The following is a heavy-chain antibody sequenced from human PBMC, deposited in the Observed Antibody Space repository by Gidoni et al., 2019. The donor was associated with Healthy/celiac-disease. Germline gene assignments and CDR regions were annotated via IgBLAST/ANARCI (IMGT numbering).Heavy chain of an antibody. CDR3: ARAPEGSGYLYYFDY. J-gene: IGHJ4*02. CDR2: ISDDGSNK. V-gene: IGHV3-30*01. CDR1: VFTFSSYA. D-gene: IGHD3-22*01. Sequence: QVQLVESGGGVVQPGRSLRLACAASVFTFSSYAMHWVRQAPGKGLEWVAVISDDGSNKYYADSVKGRFTISRDNSKNTLYLQMNSLRAEDTAVYYCARAPEGSGYLYYFDYWGQGTLVTVSS.